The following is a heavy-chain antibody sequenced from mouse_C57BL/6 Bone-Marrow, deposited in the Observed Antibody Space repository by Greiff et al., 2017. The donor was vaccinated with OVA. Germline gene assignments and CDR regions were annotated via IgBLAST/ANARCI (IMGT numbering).Heavy chain of an antibody. V-gene: IGHV1-75*01. CDR3: ARPFITTVVGAMDY. CDR2: IFPGSGST. CDR1: GYTFTDYY. Sequence: QVQLKESGPELVKPGASVKISCKASGYTFTDYYINWVKQRPGQGLEWIGWIFPGSGSTYYNEKFKGKATLTVDKSSSTAYMLLSSLTSEDSAVYFCARPFITTVVGAMDYWGQGTSVTVSS. J-gene: IGHJ4*01. D-gene: IGHD1-1*01.